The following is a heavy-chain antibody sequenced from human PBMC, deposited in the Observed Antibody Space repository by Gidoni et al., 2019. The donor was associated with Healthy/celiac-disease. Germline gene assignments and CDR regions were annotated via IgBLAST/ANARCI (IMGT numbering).Heavy chain of an antibody. J-gene: IGHJ4*02. CDR3: ASVVVAATPKN. CDR2: ICYSGST. Sequence: QLQLQESGPGLVKPSETLSLTCTVSGGSLSSSSSYWGLIRQTPGKGLEWIGSICYSGSTYYNPSLKSRVTISVDTSKNQFSLKLSSVTAADTAVYYCASVVVAATPKNWGQGTLVTVSS. CDR1: GGSLSSSSSY. V-gene: IGHV4-39*01. D-gene: IGHD2-15*01.